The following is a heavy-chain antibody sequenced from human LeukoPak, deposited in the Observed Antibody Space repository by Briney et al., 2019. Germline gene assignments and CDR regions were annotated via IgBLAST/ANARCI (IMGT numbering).Heavy chain of an antibody. Sequence: SVKVCCKASGGTFSSYTISWVRQAPGQGLEWMGRIIPILGIANYAQKFQGRVTITADKSTSTAYMELSSLRSEDTAVYYCARDSMGQYQLVYSSSWGQGTLVTASS. J-gene: IGHJ5*02. D-gene: IGHD2-2*02. CDR3: ARDSMGQYQLVYSSS. CDR2: IIPILGIA. CDR1: GGTFSSYT. V-gene: IGHV1-69*04.